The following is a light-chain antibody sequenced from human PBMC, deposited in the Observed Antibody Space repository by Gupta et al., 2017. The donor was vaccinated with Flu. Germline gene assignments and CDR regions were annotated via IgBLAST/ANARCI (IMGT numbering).Light chain of an antibody. J-gene: IGKJ4*01. CDR3: QQYRSWPLT. CDR2: TTS. Sequence: DIQMTQSPSSLSASVGDRVTITCRASQGLSGYLAWYQQKPGKAPKSLIYTTSNLQSGVPSRFSGSGSGTDFTLTISSLQPEDTATYYCQQYRSWPLTFGGGTKVEIK. CDR1: QGLSGY. V-gene: IGKV1D-16*01.